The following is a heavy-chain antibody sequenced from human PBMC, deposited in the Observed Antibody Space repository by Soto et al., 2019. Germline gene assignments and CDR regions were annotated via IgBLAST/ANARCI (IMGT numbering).Heavy chain of an antibody. V-gene: IGHV4-39*01. CDR3: ARLEGSSWYLGYYYYGMDV. CDR2: IYYSGST. J-gene: IGHJ6*02. D-gene: IGHD6-13*01. CDR1: GGSISSSSYY. Sequence: SETLSLTCTVSGGSISSSSYYWGWIRQPPGKGLEWIGSIYYSGSTYYNPSLKSRVTISVDTSKNQFSLKLSSVTAADTAVYYCARLEGSSWYLGYYYYGMDVWGQGTTVTVSS.